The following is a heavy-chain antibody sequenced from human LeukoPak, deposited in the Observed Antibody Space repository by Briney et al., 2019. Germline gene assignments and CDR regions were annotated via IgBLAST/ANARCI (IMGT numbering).Heavy chain of an antibody. J-gene: IGHJ4*02. CDR2: ISGSGGST. CDR3: AKASAMIVVVSKHSDY. V-gene: IGHV3-23*01. D-gene: IGHD3-22*01. Sequence: GGSLRLSCAASGFTFSSYAMSWVRQAPGKGLEWVSAISGSGGSTYYADSVKGRFTISRDNSKNTLYLQMNSLRAEDTAVYYCAKASAMIVVVSKHSDYWGQGTLVTVSS. CDR1: GFTFSSYA.